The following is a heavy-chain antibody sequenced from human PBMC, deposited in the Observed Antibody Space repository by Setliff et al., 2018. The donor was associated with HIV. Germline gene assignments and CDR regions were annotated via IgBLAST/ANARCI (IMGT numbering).Heavy chain of an antibody. D-gene: IGHD3-22*01. Sequence: SGPTLVNPTETLTLTCNFSGFSFSSPGMAVGWIRQPPGKALEWLALIYWTNQKRLSPSLKTRLTVVADTSTNQVVLNLTNVDPVDTATYYCAHSFYYDSSGLREFDIWGQGIPVTVSS. CDR2: IYWTNQK. CDR1: GFSFSSPGMA. CDR3: AHSFYYDSSGLREFDI. J-gene: IGHJ4*02. V-gene: IGHV2-5*01.